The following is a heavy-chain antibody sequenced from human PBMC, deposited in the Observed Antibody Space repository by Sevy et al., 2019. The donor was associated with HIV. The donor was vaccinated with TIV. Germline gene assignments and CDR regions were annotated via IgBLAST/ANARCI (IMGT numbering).Heavy chain of an antibody. CDR1: GFTFCNYH. D-gene: IGHD1-26*01. CDR2: FSCLSGYT. J-gene: IGHJ3*02. V-gene: IGHV3-11*06. CDR3: AGGSGRYNDAFDI. Sequence: GVSLSLSCVASGFTFCNYHVIWIRQAPGEGVGGFSHFSCLSGYTIFAALVKGRFTISGDNVKNSLYLQMKSLRAEDTAVYYCAGGSGRYNDAFDIWGQGTMVTVSS.